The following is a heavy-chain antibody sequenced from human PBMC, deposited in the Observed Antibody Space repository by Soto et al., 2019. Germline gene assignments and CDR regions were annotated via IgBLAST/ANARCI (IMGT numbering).Heavy chain of an antibody. CDR1: GGSFSDYY. CDR3: ARVATVTTSYYYYGMDV. J-gene: IGHJ6*02. Sequence: PSETLSLTCAVYGGSFSDYYWSCILQPPGKGLEWIGEINHRGSTNYNSSLKSRVTISVDTSKNQFSLTLSSVTAADTAVFYCARVATVTTSYYYYGMDVWGQGTTVTVSS. D-gene: IGHD4-4*01. CDR2: INHRGST. V-gene: IGHV4-34*01.